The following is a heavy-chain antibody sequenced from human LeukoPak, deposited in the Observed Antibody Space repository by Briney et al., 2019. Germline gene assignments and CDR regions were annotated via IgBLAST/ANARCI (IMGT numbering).Heavy chain of an antibody. Sequence: GASVKVSCRASGYTFTGYFMHWVRQAPGQGLEWMGFINPNTGGTNYAQKFQGRVTMTRDTSTSTVYMELSSLRFEDTAVYYCARGRAAVGRPRASANWFDPWGQGTLVTVSS. CDR2: INPNTGGT. V-gene: IGHV1-2*02. CDR1: GYTFTGYF. D-gene: IGHD6-19*01. CDR3: ARGRAAVGRPRASANWFDP. J-gene: IGHJ5*02.